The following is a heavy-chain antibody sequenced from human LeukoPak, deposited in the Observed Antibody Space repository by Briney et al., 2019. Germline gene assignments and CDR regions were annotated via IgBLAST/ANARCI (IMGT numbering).Heavy chain of an antibody. V-gene: IGHV3-23*01. Sequence: GGSLRLSCAASGFTFSSYAMSWVRQAPGKGLEWVSAISGSGGSTYADSVKGRSTISRDNSKNTLYLQMNSLRAEDTAVYYCAKDSPPYYDSSGYSDAFDIWGQGTMVTVSS. J-gene: IGHJ3*02. CDR1: GFTFSSYA. D-gene: IGHD3-22*01. CDR3: AKDSPPYYDSSGYSDAFDI. CDR2: ISGSGGST.